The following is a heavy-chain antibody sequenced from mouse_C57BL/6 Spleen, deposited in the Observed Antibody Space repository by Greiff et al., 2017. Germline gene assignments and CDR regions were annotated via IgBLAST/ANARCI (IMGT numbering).Heavy chain of an antibody. V-gene: IGHV1-54*01. D-gene: IGHD1-1*02. J-gene: IGHJ2*01. CDR3: ARREVGFDY. CDR2: INPGSGGT. CDR1: GYAFTNYL. Sequence: QVQLQQSGAELVRPGTSVKVSCKASGYAFTNYLIEWVKQRPGQGLEWIGVINPGSGGTKYNEKFKSKATLTVDKPSSTAYMQLSSLTSEDSAVYYCARREVGFDYWGQGTTLTASS.